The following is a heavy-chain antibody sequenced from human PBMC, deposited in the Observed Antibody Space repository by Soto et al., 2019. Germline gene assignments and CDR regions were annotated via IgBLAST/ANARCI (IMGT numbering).Heavy chain of an antibody. D-gene: IGHD3-10*01. J-gene: IGHJ4*02. CDR2: VIGSGVNV. Sequence: PGGSLRLSCTASGFTFSNYAINWVRLAPGKRLEWVSSVIGSGVNVFYADSVKGRFTISRDNSKNTVYPEMNSLRADDTAEYFCAKGSAFECKGAICYPFDHWGRGTLVTVSS. V-gene: IGHV3-23*01. CDR1: GFTFSNYA. CDR3: AKGSAFECKGAICYPFDH.